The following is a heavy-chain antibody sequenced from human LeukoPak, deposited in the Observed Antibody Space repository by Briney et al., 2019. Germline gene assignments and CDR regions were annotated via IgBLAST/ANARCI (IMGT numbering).Heavy chain of an antibody. Sequence: PGRSLRLSCAASGFTFSSYAMHWVRQAPGKGLEWVAVISYDGSNKYYADSVKGRFTISRDNPKNTLYLQMNSLRAEDTAVYYCARVRSSLIAARAPFFDYWGQGTLVTVSS. CDR2: ISYDGSNK. J-gene: IGHJ4*02. CDR3: ARVRSSLIAARAPFFDY. CDR1: GFTFSSYA. D-gene: IGHD6-6*01. V-gene: IGHV3-30-3*01.